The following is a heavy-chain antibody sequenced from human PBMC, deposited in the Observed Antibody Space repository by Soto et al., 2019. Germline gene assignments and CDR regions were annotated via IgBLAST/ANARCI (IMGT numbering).Heavy chain of an antibody. D-gene: IGHD3-3*01. CDR1: GFTFNNYA. CDR2: VHATGAAT. V-gene: IGHV3-23*01. Sequence: GGSLRLSCAASGFTFNNYAMNWVRQAPGKGLEWVSTVHATGAATYYADSVKGRFTISRDNSENTLFLQMNSLRAEDTAVYYCAKYFRPSRSAFDPWGQGTLVTVSS. J-gene: IGHJ5*02. CDR3: AKYFRPSRSAFDP.